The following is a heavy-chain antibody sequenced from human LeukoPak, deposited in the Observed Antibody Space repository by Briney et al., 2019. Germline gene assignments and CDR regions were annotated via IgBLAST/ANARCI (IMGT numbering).Heavy chain of an antibody. D-gene: IGHD3-10*01. J-gene: IGHJ6*02. CDR1: GFTFSSYE. CDR2: ISSSGSTI. CDR3: ARDFRSYYYGSGRSMGGHGMDV. Sequence: GGSLSLSCAASGFTFSSYEMNWVRQAPGKGLEWVSYISSSGSTIYYADSVKGRFTISRDNAKNSLYLQMNSLRAEDTAVYYCARDFRSYYYGSGRSMGGHGMDVWGQGTTVTVSS. V-gene: IGHV3-48*03.